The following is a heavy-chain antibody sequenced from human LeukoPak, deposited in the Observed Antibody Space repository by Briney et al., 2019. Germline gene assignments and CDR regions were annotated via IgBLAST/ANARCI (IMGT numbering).Heavy chain of an antibody. CDR3: ARKLLEEQWLAFYYYMDV. CDR2: IYYSGST. J-gene: IGHJ6*03. CDR1: GGSISSSSYY. Sequence: SETLSLICTVSGGSISSSSYYWGWVRQPPGKGLEWLGSIYYSGSTYYNPSLKSRVTISVDTSKNQFSLKLSSVTAADTAVYYCARKLLEEQWLAFYYYMDVWGKGTTVTVSS. V-gene: IGHV4-39*01. D-gene: IGHD6-19*01.